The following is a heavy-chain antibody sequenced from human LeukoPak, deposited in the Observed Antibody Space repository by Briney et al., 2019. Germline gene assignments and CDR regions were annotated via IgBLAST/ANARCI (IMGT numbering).Heavy chain of an antibody. CDR1: GFTFSSYE. CDR3: AKDLFELRWLQPDY. Sequence: PGGSLRLSCAASGFTFSSYEMNWVRQAPGKGLEWVSYISSSGSTIYYADSVKGRFTISRDNAKNTLYLQMNSLRAEDTAVYYCAKDLFELRWLQPDYWGQGTLVTVSS. D-gene: IGHD5-24*01. J-gene: IGHJ4*02. V-gene: IGHV3-48*03. CDR2: ISSSGSTI.